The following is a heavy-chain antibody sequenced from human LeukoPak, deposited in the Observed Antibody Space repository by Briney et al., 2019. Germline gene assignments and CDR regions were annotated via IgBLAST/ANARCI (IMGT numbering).Heavy chain of an antibody. CDR2: IGTAGDT. J-gene: IGHJ6*02. CDR3: ARGDFWSARDYYYGMDV. D-gene: IGHD3-3*01. Sequence: GGSLRLSCAASGFTFSSYDMHWVRQATGKGLEWASAIGTAGDTYYPGSVKGRFTISRENAKNSLYLQMNSLRAEDTAVYYCARGDFWSARDYYYGMDVWGQGTTVTVSS. CDR1: GFTFSSYD. V-gene: IGHV3-13*01.